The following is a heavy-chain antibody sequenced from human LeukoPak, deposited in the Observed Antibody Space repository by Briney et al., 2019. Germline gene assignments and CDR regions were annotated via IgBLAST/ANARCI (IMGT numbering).Heavy chain of an antibody. J-gene: IGHJ4*02. CDR3: ARAGYGDSDFDY. V-gene: IGHV4-39*01. CDR2: IFYSGST. D-gene: IGHD4-17*01. Sequence: SETLSLTCTVSGGPISSYSYYWDWIRQPPGKGLQWIGNIFYSGSTYYSPSLKSRVTISLDTSKNQFSLKLNSVTAADTAVYYCARAGYGDSDFDYWGQGTLVTVSS. CDR1: GGPISSYSYY.